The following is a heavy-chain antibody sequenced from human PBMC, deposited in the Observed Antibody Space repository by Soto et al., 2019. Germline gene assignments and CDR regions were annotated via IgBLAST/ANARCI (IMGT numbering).Heavy chain of an antibody. J-gene: IGHJ3*02. CDR2: IRNDGSDK. Sequence: LRLSFAASGFIFSPYGIHWVRQAPGKGLEWVALIRNDGSDKYYAESVTGRFTISRDNSKNTVYLQMNSLRAEDTAPYFCARAPRMAPFDIWGQGTMVTVSS. V-gene: IGHV3-33*01. CDR3: ARAPRMAPFDI. CDR1: GFIFSPYG.